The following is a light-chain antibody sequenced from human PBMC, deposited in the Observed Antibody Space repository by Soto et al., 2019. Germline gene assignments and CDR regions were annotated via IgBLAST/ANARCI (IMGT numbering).Light chain of an antibody. V-gene: IGKV1-39*01. CDR2: GTS. CDR1: QSISGY. J-gene: IGKJ1*01. Sequence: DIQMTQSPSSLSGSAGDRVTLTCRASQSISGYLNWYQQKPGKAPKVLMYGTSILQTGVSSRFSGSGSGTDFTLTINSLQPEDFATYYRQQSYSTPWTFGQGTKVEIK. CDR3: QQSYSTPWT.